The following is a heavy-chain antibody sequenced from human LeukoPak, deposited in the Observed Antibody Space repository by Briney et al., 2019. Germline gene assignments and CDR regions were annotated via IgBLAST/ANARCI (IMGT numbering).Heavy chain of an antibody. Sequence: PSETLSLTCAVYGGSFSGYYWSWIRQPPGKGLEWIGEINHSGSTNYNPSLKSRVTISVDTSKNQFSLKLGSVTAADTAVYYCARDGYCSGGSCYSPFDYWGQGTLVTVSS. CDR3: ARDGYCSGGSCYSPFDY. D-gene: IGHD2-15*01. CDR1: GGSFSGYY. CDR2: INHSGST. J-gene: IGHJ4*02. V-gene: IGHV4-34*01.